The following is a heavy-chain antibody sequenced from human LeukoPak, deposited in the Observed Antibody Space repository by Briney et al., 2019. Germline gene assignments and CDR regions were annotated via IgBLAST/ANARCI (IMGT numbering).Heavy chain of an antibody. D-gene: IGHD3-9*01. Sequence: PSETLSLTCAVYGGSFSNYYWNWIGQPPGKGLEWIGEISHSGNTNYNPSLKGRVTISVDTSKKQFSLKLSSVTAADTATYYCEHTEGILTNDRPSDVWGQGTTVTVSS. CDR1: GGSFSNYY. V-gene: IGHV4-34*01. CDR3: EHTEGILTNDRPSDV. CDR2: ISHSGNT. J-gene: IGHJ6*02.